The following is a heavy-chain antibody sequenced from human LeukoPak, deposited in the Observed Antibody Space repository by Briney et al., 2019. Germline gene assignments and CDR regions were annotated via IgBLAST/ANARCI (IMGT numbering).Heavy chain of an antibody. Sequence: PSETLSLTCTVSGGSISRYFWTWIRLPPTKGLEWIGYISSSGSTSYNPSLTSRVTISVDKSKNHFSLNLTSVTAADTAVYYCARLIEVAGTFYYFDYWGQGTLVTVSS. CDR3: ARLIEVAGTFYYFDY. CDR1: GGSISRYF. J-gene: IGHJ4*02. V-gene: IGHV4-59*08. D-gene: IGHD6-19*01. CDR2: ISSSGST.